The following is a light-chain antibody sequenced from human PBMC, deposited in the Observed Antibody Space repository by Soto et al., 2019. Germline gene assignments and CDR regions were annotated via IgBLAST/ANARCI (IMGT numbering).Light chain of an antibody. CDR3: QSYDISLGGSGV. CDR1: SSNIGAGYD. V-gene: IGLV1-40*01. J-gene: IGLJ3*02. Sequence: QSVLTQPPSVSGAPGQRVTISCSGGSSNIGAGYDVHWYQQLPGTAPRLLISSHNNRPSGVPDRFFGSKSGTSASLTIIGLQAEDEADYYCQSYDISLGGSGVFGGGTQLTVL. CDR2: SHN.